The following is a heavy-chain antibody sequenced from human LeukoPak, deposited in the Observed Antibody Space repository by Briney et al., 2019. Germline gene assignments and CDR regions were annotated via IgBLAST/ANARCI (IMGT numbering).Heavy chain of an antibody. CDR2: ISGSGGST. CDR1: GFTFSSYA. CDR3: AKVSASAGYYYDSSGYYPFDY. D-gene: IGHD3-22*01. V-gene: IGHV3-23*01. Sequence: GGSLRPSCAASGFTFSSYAMSWVRQAPGKGLEWVSAISGSGGSTYYADSVKGRFTISRDNSKNTLYLQMNSLRAEDTAVYYCAKVSASAGYYYDSSGYYPFDYRGQGTLVTVSS. J-gene: IGHJ4*02.